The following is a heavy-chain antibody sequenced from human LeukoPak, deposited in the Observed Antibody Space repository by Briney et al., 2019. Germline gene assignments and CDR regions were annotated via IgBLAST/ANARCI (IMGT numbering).Heavy chain of an antibody. CDR2: IYYSGRT. D-gene: IGHD5-12*01. J-gene: IGHJ4*02. CDR3: ARAPVATPSEFDY. CDR1: GGSISDYY. Sequence: VKPSETLSLTCTVSGGSISDYYWNWMRQPPGKGLEWIGYIYYSGRTNYNPSLKSRVAISADTPKNQFSLKLSSTTAADTAVYYCARAPVATPSEFDYWGQGTLVTVSS. V-gene: IGHV4-59*12.